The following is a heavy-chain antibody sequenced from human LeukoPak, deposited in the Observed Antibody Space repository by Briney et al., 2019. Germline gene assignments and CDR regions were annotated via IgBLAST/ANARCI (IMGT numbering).Heavy chain of an antibody. Sequence: PPETLSLTCAVYGGSFSGYYWSWIRQPPGKGLEWIGEINHSGSTNYNPSLKSRVTISVDTSKNQFSLKLSSVTAADTAVYYCARGRGDLDYWGQGTLVTVSS. V-gene: IGHV4-34*01. CDR3: ARGRGDLDY. D-gene: IGHD3-16*01. CDR1: GGSFSGYY. J-gene: IGHJ4*02. CDR2: INHSGST.